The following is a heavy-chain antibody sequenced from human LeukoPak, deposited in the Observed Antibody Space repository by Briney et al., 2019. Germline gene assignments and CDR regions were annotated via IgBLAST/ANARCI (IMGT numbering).Heavy chain of an antibody. CDR3: ASISGASWGDF. V-gene: IGHV3-30-3*01. Sequence: GESLRLSCAASGFTFTSFALHWVRQAPGKGLEWVAVISFDGSNKYYLDSVKGRFTISRDNSKNTLYLQMTSLRADDTAIYFCASISGASWGDFWGQGTQVTVSS. D-gene: IGHD3-16*01. J-gene: IGHJ4*02. CDR2: ISFDGSNK. CDR1: GFTFTSFA.